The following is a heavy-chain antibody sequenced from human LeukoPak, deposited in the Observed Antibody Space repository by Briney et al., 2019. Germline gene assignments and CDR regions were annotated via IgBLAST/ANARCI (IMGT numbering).Heavy chain of an antibody. CDR3: ATYFYGEYGSYYFDY. CDR1: GAFITNSHW. D-gene: IGHD4-17*01. Sequence: SETLSLTCAVSGAFITNSHWWSWACQPPGKGLEWIGEIYHSGTTNYNPSLQSRVTMSVDKSKNQFSLKLSSVTAADTAVYYCATYFYGEYGSYYFDYWGQGTLVTVSS. J-gene: IGHJ4*02. CDR2: IYHSGTT. V-gene: IGHV4-4*02.